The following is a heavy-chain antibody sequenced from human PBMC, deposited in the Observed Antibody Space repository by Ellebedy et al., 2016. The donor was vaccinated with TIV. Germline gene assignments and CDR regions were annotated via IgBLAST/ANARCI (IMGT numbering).Heavy chain of an antibody. CDR1: GYTLNRYA. V-gene: IGHV7-4-1*02. D-gene: IGHD6-19*01. CDR3: ARSVGRSGMDV. Sequence: AASVKVSCKASGYTLNRYAMQWVRQAPGQGLEWMGWFNTDTGNPTYAQGFTGRFVFSLDTSVSTAYLQISSLKAEDTAVYYCARSVGRSGMDVWGQGTSVTVSS. CDR2: FNTDTGNP. J-gene: IGHJ6*02.